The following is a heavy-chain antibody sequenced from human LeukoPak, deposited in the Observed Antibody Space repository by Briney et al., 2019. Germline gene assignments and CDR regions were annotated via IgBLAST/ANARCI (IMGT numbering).Heavy chain of an antibody. D-gene: IGHD4-23*01. CDR3: ARDMSTRVTPISYAFDV. CDR2: INPNGDRT. CDR1: ENTFTNYY. J-gene: IGHJ3*01. Sequence: GASVKVSCKASENTFTNYYTHWVRQAPGQGLEWLGIINPNGDRTNYAQTFQDRVTMTRDTSTTTVYMELSSLRSEDTAVYYCARDMSTRVTPISYAFDVWGQGTMVTVSS. V-gene: IGHV1-46*01.